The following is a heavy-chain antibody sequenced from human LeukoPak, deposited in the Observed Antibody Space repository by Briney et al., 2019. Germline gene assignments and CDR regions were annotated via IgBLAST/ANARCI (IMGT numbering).Heavy chain of an antibody. CDR1: GDSVSSNIAA. V-gene: IGHV6-1*01. Sequence: SQTLSLTYAISGDSVSSNIAAWNWIRQSPSRGLEWLGRTYYRSKWYNDYAVSVKSRITINPDTSKNQFSLQLNSVTPEDTAVYYCARGYSSGYWNWFDPWGQGTLVTVSS. CDR3: ARGYSSGYWNWFDP. J-gene: IGHJ5*02. D-gene: IGHD6-19*01. CDR2: TYYRSKWYN.